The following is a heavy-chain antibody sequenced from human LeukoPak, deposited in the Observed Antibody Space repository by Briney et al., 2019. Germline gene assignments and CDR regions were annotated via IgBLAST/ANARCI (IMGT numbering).Heavy chain of an antibody. J-gene: IGHJ4*02. CDR2: INSDGSST. V-gene: IGHV3-74*01. D-gene: IGHD4-17*01. CDR3: ARAGGYGDKDY. CDR1: GFTFSSYW. Sequence: GGSLRLSCAASGFTFSSYWMSWVRQAPGKGLVWVSRINSDGSSTSYADSVKGRFTISRDNAKNTLYLQMNSLRAEDTAVYYCARAGGYGDKDYWGQGTLVTVSS.